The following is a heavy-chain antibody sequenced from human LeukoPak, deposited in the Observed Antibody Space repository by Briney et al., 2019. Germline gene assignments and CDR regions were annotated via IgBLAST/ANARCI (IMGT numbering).Heavy chain of an antibody. CDR2: ISGSGAST. Sequence: GGSLRLSCAASGFSVSMKYMTWVRQAPGKGLEWVSAISGSGASTYYADSVKGRFTISRDNSKSTLYLQMNGLRVEDTAVYYCAMGAGHPRSDIYLWTPSDYWGQGTLVTVSS. V-gene: IGHV3-23*01. CDR1: GFSVSMKY. D-gene: IGHD2/OR15-2a*01. J-gene: IGHJ4*02. CDR3: AMGAGHPRSDIYLWTPSDY.